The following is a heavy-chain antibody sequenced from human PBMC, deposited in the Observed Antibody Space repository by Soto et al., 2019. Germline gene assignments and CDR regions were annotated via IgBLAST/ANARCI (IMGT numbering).Heavy chain of an antibody. V-gene: IGHV4-39*02. J-gene: IGHJ4*02. Sequence: PSETLSLTCTVSGGYISSGPYSWGWIRQPPGEGLEWMGTFHYNENTYYNPSLGSRVTISVDTSKNQFSLKLTSVTAADTAVYYCARDKITGLFDYWGQGTLVTVSS. CDR3: ARDKITGLFDY. CDR2: FHYNENT. CDR1: GGYISSGPYS. D-gene: IGHD2-8*02.